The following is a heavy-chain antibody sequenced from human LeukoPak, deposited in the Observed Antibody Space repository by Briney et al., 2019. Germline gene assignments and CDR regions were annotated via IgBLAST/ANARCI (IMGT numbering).Heavy chain of an antibody. Sequence: ASVKVSCKASGYTFTGHFMHWVRQAPGQGLEWMGWINANSGGTNYAQKFQGRVTMTRDTSISTAYMELSRLTSDDTAVYYCARLPTTLYYFDYWGQGILVTVSS. CDR1: GYTFTGHF. D-gene: IGHD1-14*01. CDR2: INANSGGT. V-gene: IGHV1-2*02. J-gene: IGHJ4*02. CDR3: ARLPTTLYYFDY.